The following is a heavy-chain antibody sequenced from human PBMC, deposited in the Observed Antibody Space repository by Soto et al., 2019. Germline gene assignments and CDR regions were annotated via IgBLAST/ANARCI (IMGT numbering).Heavy chain of an antibody. CDR3: AKAEWHDAFDI. D-gene: IGHD3-3*01. J-gene: IGHJ3*02. CDR1: KFTFSSCG. CDR2: LTQRGRNT. Sequence: PGGSLRLSCVASKFTFSSCGMNWVRKSPAKGPALVSTLTQRGRNTYYADLVKGRCNISRDHSNNALYLQISTLKPDDTSIYYCAKAEWHDAFDIWGRGTMVTVSS. V-gene: IGHV3-23*01.